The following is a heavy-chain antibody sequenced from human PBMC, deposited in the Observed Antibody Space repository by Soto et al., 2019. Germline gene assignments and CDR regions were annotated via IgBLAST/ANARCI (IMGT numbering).Heavy chain of an antibody. CDR1: GFTFDDFA. CDR3: AKEKSRGWKLAPFGN. CDR2: ITWNGVTT. J-gene: IGHJ4*02. Sequence: PGGSLRLSCSASGFTFDDFAMHWVRQTPGKGLEWVSGITWNGVTTDYADSVEGRFTISRDNVKNSLYLQMDSLRPEDTAFYYCAKEKSRGWKLAPFGNWGQGTLVTVSS. V-gene: IGHV3-9*01. D-gene: IGHD6-19*01.